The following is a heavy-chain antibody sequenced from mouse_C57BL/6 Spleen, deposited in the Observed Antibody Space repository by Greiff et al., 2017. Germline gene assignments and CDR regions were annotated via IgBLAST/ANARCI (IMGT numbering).Heavy chain of an antibody. D-gene: IGHD1-1*01. J-gene: IGHJ2*01. CDR1: GFTFSSYG. Sequence: EVQGVESGGDLVKPGGSLKLSCAASGFTFSSYGMSWVRQTPDKRLEWVATISSGGSYTYYPDSVKGRFTISRDNAKNTLYLQMSSLKSEDTAMYYCARHPFYGSSYFDYWGQGTTLTVSS. V-gene: IGHV5-6*01. CDR2: ISSGGSYT. CDR3: ARHPFYGSSYFDY.